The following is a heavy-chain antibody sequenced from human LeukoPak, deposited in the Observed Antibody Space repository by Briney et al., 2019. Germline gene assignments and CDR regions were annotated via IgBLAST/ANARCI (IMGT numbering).Heavy chain of an antibody. CDR1: GGSFSGYY. CDR2: INHSGST. CDR3: ARGLSSPRFDY. D-gene: IGHD6-13*01. Sequence: SETLSLTCAVYGGSFSGYYWSWIRQPPGKGLEWIGEINHSGSTNYNLSLKSRVTISVDTSKNQFSLKLSSVTAADTAVYYCARGLSSPRFDYWGQGTLVTVSS. J-gene: IGHJ4*02. V-gene: IGHV4-34*01.